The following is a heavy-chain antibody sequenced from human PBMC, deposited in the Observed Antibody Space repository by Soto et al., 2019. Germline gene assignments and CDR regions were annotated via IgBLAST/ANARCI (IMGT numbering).Heavy chain of an antibody. CDR2: IYTSGST. CDR3: ARMSSSSAAKYNWFDP. Sequence: QVQLQESGPGLVKPSETLSLTCTVSGGSISSYYWSWIRQPAGKGLEWIGRIYTSGSTNYNPSLKSRVTMSVDTSKNQFSLKLSSVTAADTAVYYWARMSSSSAAKYNWFDPWGQGTLVTVSS. J-gene: IGHJ5*02. V-gene: IGHV4-4*07. D-gene: IGHD6-13*01. CDR1: GGSISSYY.